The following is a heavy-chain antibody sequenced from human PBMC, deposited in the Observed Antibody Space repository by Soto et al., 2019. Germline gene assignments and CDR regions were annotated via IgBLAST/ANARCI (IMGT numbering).Heavy chain of an antibody. J-gene: IGHJ5*02. V-gene: IGHV4-4*09. Sequence: PSETLSLTCTVSGGFIWGWIRQSPDKGLEWIGYIYNSGRYNYNPSLESRLTISIDTSKNQFSLNLSSVTAADTAVYSCARERPDGSRLAPRRQGTPVPVSS. CDR1: GGFI. D-gene: IGHD5-12*01. CDR2: IYNSGRY. CDR3: ARERPDGSRLAP.